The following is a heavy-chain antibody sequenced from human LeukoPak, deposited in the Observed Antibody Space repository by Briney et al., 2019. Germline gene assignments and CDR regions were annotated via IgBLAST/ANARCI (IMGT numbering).Heavy chain of an antibody. V-gene: IGHV4-34*01. CDR3: ARGGAYCGGDCYSGAYWFDP. D-gene: IGHD2-21*02. J-gene: IGHJ5*02. CDR2: INHSGST. CDR1: GGSFSGYH. Sequence: PSETLSLTCAVYGGSFSGYHWSWIRQPPGKGLEWIGEINHSGSTNYNPSLKSRVTISVDTSKNQFSLKLSSVTAADTAVYYCARGGAYCGGDCYSGAYWFDPWGQGTLVTVSS.